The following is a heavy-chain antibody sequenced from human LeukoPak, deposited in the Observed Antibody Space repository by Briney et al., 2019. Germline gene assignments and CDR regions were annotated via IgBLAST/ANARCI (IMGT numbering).Heavy chain of an antibody. CDR2: IWYDGTNK. J-gene: IGHJ4*02. CDR1: GFTFSDYG. D-gene: IGHD5-18*01. Sequence: GRSLRLSCAASGFTFSDYGMHWVRQATGKGLEWVALIWYDGTNKYYVDSVKGRFTISRDNSKNTLYLQMNSLRADDTAVYYCARDRYGIRRDYFDYWGQGILVTVSS. V-gene: IGHV3-33*01. CDR3: ARDRYGIRRDYFDY.